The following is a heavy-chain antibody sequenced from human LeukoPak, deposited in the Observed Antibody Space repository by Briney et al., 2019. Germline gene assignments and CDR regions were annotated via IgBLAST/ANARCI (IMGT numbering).Heavy chain of an antibody. J-gene: IGHJ5*02. D-gene: IGHD3-3*01. CDR2: AFPGGHLQTSGNI. CDR3: ARGRLNGYDS. CDR1: ADIITSTNYY. Sequence: SETLSLTCTVSADIITSTNYYWNCIRQPAGKGLEWIGRAFPGGHLQTSGNIEYNPSLTCRVTISADTSKKQISLTLYSVTAADTGVYFCARGRLNGYDSWGQGTRVTVSS. V-gene: IGHV4-61*02.